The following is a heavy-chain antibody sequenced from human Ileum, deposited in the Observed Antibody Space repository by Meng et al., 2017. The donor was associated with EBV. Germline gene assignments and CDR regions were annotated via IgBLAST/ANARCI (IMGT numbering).Heavy chain of an antibody. CDR3: ASGRDYAGHS. CDR1: GDSISSNNW. Sequence: QGLSQEAGPGLVIPSGAWSLTCSVSGDSISSNNWGSWVRQPPGKGLEWMGEIYHSGSTNYNPSSKSRVTMSVDKSKNQISLNLSSVTAADTAVYYCASGRDYAGHSWGRGTLVTVSS. CDR2: IYHSGST. D-gene: IGHD4-17*01. V-gene: IGHV4-4*02. J-gene: IGHJ4*02.